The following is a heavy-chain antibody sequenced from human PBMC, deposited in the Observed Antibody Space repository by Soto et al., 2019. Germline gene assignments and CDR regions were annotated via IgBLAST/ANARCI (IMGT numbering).Heavy chain of an antibody. V-gene: IGHV3-30-3*01. Sequence: GRSVTLSCAASGFTFSSYAMHWVRQAPGKGLEWVAVISYDGSNKYYADSVKGRFTIPRDNSTNTLYLQMNSLRAEGTAVYYCARDGIGARQLLGSFHCYWGQGT. CDR3: ARDGIGARQLLGSFHCY. J-gene: IGHJ4*02. D-gene: IGHD6-6*01. CDR2: ISYDGSNK. CDR1: GFTFSSYA.